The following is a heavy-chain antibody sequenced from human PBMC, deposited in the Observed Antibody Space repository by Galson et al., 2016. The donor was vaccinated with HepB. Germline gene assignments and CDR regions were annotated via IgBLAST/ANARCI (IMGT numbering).Heavy chain of an antibody. D-gene: IGHD3-10*01. V-gene: IGHV3-33*01. CDR2: IWYDGSKK. Sequence: SLRLSCAASRFTFSSYGMHWVRQAPGKGLEWVTVIWYDGSKKYYADSVKGRFTISRDNSKNTLYLQMNSLRAEDTAVYHCARARGSGVWFGELPSDVWGKGTTVTVSS. CDR1: RFTFSSYG. J-gene: IGHJ6*04. CDR3: ARARGSGVWFGELPSDV.